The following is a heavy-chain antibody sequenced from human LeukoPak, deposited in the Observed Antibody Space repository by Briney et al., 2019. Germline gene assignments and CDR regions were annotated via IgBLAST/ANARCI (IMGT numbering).Heavy chain of an antibody. J-gene: IGHJ4*02. V-gene: IGHV1-46*01. CDR2: INPSGGST. CDR1: GYTFTSSY. D-gene: IGHD3-22*01. CDR3: ARTTPYDSSGYDDLDY. Sequence: ASVKVSCKAAGYTFTSSYMHWVRQAPGQGLEWMGIINPSGGSTSYAQKFQGRVTMTRDTSTSTVYMELSSLRSEDTAVYYCARTTPYDSSGYDDLDYWGQGTLVTVSS.